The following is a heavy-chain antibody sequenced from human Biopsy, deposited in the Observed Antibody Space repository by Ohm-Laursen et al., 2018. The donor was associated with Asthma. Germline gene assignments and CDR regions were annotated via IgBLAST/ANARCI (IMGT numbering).Heavy chain of an antibody. CDR3: ARDVVWFREVGGMDV. CDR2: ISFEGSNK. J-gene: IGHJ6*02. CDR1: GFTFSSYG. Sequence: SLRLSCAASGFTFSSYGMHWVRQAPGKGLEWVAVISFEGSNKDYADSVKGRFTISRDNSKNTLHLEMNSLRPEDTAVYYCARDVVWFREVGGMDVWGQGTTVTVSS. V-gene: IGHV3-30*03. D-gene: IGHD3-10*01.